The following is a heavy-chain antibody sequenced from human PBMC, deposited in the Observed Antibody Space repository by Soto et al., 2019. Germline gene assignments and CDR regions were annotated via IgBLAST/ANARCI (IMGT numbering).Heavy chain of an antibody. Sequence: GGSLRLSCAASGFTFSSYGMHWVRQAPGKGLEWVAVIWYDGSNKYYADSVKGRFTISRDNSKNTLYLQMNSLRAEDTAVYYCARDGGYCSSTSCYAGVFGYYYYGMDVWGQGTTVTVSS. J-gene: IGHJ6*02. V-gene: IGHV3-33*01. D-gene: IGHD2-2*01. CDR3: ARDGGYCSSTSCYAGVFGYYYYGMDV. CDR1: GFTFSSYG. CDR2: IWYDGSNK.